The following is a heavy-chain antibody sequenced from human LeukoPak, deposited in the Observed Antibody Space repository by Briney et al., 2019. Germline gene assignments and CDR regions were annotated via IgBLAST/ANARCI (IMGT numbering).Heavy chain of an antibody. Sequence: SVKVSCKASGGTFSSYAISWVRQAPGQGLEWMGRIIPILGIANYAQKFQGRVTITADKSTSTAYMELSSLRSEDTAVYYCAREYSSGWYLGDYWGQGTLVTVSS. V-gene: IGHV1-69*04. CDR2: IIPILGIA. J-gene: IGHJ4*02. D-gene: IGHD6-19*01. CDR1: GGTFSSYA. CDR3: AREYSSGWYLGDY.